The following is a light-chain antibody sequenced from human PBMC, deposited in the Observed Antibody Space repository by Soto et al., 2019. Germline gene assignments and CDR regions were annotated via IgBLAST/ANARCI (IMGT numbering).Light chain of an antibody. CDR1: QSVSSSY. CDR3: QHYGSAVFT. V-gene: IGKV3-20*01. CDR2: GAS. J-gene: IGKJ3*01. Sequence: EIVLTQSPGTLSLSPGERATLSCRASQSVSSSYLAWYQQKPGQAPRLLIYGASSRATGIPDRFSGSGSGTYFTLNISRLEPEDCAVYYCQHYGSAVFTFGPGTKVDV.